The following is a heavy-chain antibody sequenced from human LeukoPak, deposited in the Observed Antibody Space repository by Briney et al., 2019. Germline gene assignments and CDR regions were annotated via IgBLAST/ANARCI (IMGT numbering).Heavy chain of an antibody. V-gene: IGHV3-7*01. J-gene: IGHJ4*02. Sequence: GGSLRLSCAASGFTFSSYWMSWVRQAPGKGLEWVANIKQDGSEKYYVDSVKGRFTISRDNAKNSLYLQMNSLRAEDTAVYYCARDSLYRYDSSGYYPPIDWGQGTLVTVSS. D-gene: IGHD3-22*01. CDR1: GFTFSSYW. CDR2: IKQDGSEK. CDR3: ARDSLYRYDSSGYYPPID.